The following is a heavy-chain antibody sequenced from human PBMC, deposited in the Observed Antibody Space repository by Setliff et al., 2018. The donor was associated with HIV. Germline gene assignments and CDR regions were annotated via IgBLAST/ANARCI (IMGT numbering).Heavy chain of an antibody. CDR3: ARTYSGY. CDR1: GVSISAYY. CDR2: IYYSGST. V-gene: IGHV4-59*01. D-gene: IGHD5-12*01. Sequence: SETLSLTCNVSGVSISAYYWSWIRQPPGKGLEWIGYIYYSGSTNYNPSLKSRVTISVDTSKNQFSLKLSSVTAADTAVYYCARTYSGYWGQGALVTVSS. J-gene: IGHJ4*02.